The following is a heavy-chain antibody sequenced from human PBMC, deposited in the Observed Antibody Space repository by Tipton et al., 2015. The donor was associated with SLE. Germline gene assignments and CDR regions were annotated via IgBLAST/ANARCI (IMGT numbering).Heavy chain of an antibody. Sequence: SLRLSCTASGFTFGEYAMSWVRQAPGKGMEWVGFIRSKAYGGTTEYAASVKGRFTISRDDSKSIAYLQMNSLKTEDTAVYYCTRDTSTYYYDSSGLWGQGTLVTVSS. D-gene: IGHD3-22*01. CDR1: GFTFGEYA. CDR2: IRSKAYGGTT. V-gene: IGHV3-49*04. J-gene: IGHJ4*02. CDR3: TRDTSTYYYDSSGL.